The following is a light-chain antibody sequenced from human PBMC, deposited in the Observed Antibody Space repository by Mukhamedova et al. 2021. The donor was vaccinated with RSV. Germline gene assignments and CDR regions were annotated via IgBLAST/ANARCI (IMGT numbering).Light chain of an antibody. CDR1: QSVTNN. CDR2: GAS. CDR3: QQYNNWPPLT. Sequence: GERATLSCRASQSVTNNLAWYQQKPGQAPRLLIYGASTRATGIPARFSGSGSGTEFTLTISSLQSEDSAVYYCQQYNNWPPLTFG. V-gene: IGKV3-15*01. J-gene: IGKJ4*01.